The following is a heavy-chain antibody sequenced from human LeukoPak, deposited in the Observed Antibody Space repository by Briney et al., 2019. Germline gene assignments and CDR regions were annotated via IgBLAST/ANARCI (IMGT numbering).Heavy chain of an antibody. D-gene: IGHD6-13*01. CDR2: INHSGST. J-gene: IGHJ4*02. CDR3: ARLVGYSSSWYYFDY. Sequence: SETLSLTCAVYGGSFSGYYWSWIRQPPGKGLEWIGEINHSGSTNYNPSLKSRVTMSVDTSKNQFSLKLSSVTAADTAVYYCARLVGYSSSWYYFDYWGQGALVTVSS. CDR1: GGSFSGYY. V-gene: IGHV4-34*01.